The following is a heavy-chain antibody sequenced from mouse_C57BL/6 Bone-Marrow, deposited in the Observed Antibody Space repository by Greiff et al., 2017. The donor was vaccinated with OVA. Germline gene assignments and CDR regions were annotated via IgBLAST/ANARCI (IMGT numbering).Heavy chain of an antibody. CDR2: IYPGDGDT. J-gene: IGHJ4*01. V-gene: IGHV1-82*01. Sequence: QVQLQQSGPELVKPGASVKISCKASGYAFSSSWMNWVKQRPGKGLEWIGRIYPGDGDTNYNGKFKGKATLTADKSSSTADMPLSSLTSEDSAVYFCARYGAMDYWGQGTSVTVSS. D-gene: IGHD1-1*01. CDR1: GYAFSSSW. CDR3: ARYGAMDY.